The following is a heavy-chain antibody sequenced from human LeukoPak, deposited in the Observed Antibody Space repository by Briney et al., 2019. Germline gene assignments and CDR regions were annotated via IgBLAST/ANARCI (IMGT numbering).Heavy chain of an antibody. V-gene: IGHV4-59*01. J-gene: IGHJ3*02. CDR3: ARGLPWDIAARPYAFDI. CDR2: IYYSGSS. CDR1: GGSIRSYY. Sequence: SETLSLTCTVSGGSIRSYYWSWIRQPPGKGLEWIGYIYYSGSSNYNPSLKSRVTISVDTSKNQFSLKLSSVTAADTAVYYCARGLPWDIAARPYAFDIWGQGTMVTVSS. D-gene: IGHD6-6*01.